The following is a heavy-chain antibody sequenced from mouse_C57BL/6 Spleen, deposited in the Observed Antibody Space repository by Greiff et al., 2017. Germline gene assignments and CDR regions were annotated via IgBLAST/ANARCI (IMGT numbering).Heavy chain of an antibody. J-gene: IGHJ4*01. V-gene: IGHV14-4*01. CDR2: IDPENGDT. CDR1: GFNIKDDY. Sequence: VQLQQSGAELVRPGASVKLSCTASGFNIKDDYMHWVKQRPEQGLEWIGWIDPENGDTEYASKFPGKATITADTSSHTAYLQLSSLTSEDTAVKYGTTRSDGYYVLYAMDYWGQGTSVTVSS. D-gene: IGHD2-3*01. CDR3: TTRSDGYYVLYAMDY.